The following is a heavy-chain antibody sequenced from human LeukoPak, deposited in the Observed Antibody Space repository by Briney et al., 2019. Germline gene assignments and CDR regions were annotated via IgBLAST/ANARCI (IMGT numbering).Heavy chain of an antibody. Sequence: GGSLRLSCTASGFTFGDYAMSWFRQAPGKGLEWVGFIRSKAYGGTTEYAASVKGRFTISRDDSKSIAYLQMNSLKTEDTAVYYCTRGALYSSGWYGDAFDIWGQGTMVTVSS. J-gene: IGHJ3*02. CDR3: TRGALYSSGWYGDAFDI. V-gene: IGHV3-49*03. D-gene: IGHD6-19*01. CDR1: GFTFGDYA. CDR2: IRSKAYGGTT.